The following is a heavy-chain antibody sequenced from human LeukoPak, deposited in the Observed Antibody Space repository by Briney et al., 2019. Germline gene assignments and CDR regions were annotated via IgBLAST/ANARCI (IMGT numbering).Heavy chain of an antibody. CDR3: ARSSTIFGVVTFDY. CDR2: IDWDDDK. CDR1: GFSLSTSGMR. D-gene: IGHD3-3*01. Sequence: ASGPTLVKPTQTLTLTCTFSGFSLSTSGMRVGWIRQPPGKALEWLARIDWDDDKFYSTSLKTRLTISKDTSKNQVVLTMTNMDPVDTATYYFARSSTIFGVVTFDYWGQGTLVTVSS. V-gene: IGHV2-70*04. J-gene: IGHJ4*02.